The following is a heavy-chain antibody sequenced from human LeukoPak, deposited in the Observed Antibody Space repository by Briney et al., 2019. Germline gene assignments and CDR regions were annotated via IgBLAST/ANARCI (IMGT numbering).Heavy chain of an antibody. V-gene: IGHV1-8*01. D-gene: IGHD2-2*01. CDR1: GYTFTSYD. Sequence: ASVKVSCKASGYTFTSYDINWVRQATGQGLEWMGWMNPNSGNTGYVQKFQGRVTMTRNTSISTAYMELSSLRSEDTAVYYCARGDGPAATDNWFDPWGQGTLVTVSS. CDR3: ARGDGPAATDNWFDP. J-gene: IGHJ5*02. CDR2: MNPNSGNT.